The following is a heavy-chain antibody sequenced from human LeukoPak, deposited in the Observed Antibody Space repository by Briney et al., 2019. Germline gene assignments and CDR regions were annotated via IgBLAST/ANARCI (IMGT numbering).Heavy chain of an antibody. Sequence: SETLSLTCTVSGGSISSSSYYWGWIRQPPGKGLEWIGSIYYSGSTYYNPSLKSRVTMSVDTSKNQFSLKLSSVTAADTAVYYCARDWDDYGGNHHPFDYWGQGTLVTVSS. CDR1: GGSISSSSYY. D-gene: IGHD4-23*01. J-gene: IGHJ4*02. CDR3: ARDWDDYGGNHHPFDY. CDR2: IYYSGST. V-gene: IGHV4-39*07.